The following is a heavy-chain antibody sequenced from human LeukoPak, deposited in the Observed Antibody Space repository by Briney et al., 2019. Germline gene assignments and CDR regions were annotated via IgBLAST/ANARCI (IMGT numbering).Heavy chain of an antibody. D-gene: IGHD1-26*01. CDR1: GFTFSSYG. V-gene: IGHV3-33*01. J-gene: IGHJ4*02. CDR2: IWYDGSNK. CDR3: ARWGASSGSRYFDY. Sequence: GGSPRLSCAASGFTFSSYGMHWVRQAPGKGLEWVAVIWYDGSNKYYADSVKGRFTISRDNSKNTLYLQMNSLRAEDTAVYYCARWGASSGSRYFDYWGQGTLVTVSS.